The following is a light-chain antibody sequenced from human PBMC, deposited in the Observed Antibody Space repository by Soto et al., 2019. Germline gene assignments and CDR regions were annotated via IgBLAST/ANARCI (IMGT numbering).Light chain of an antibody. CDR1: HNIFIW. CDR3: QQYNSYRWT. J-gene: IGKJ1*01. CDR2: DAS. V-gene: IGKV1-5*01. Sequence: DIQMTQSPSTLSASVGDTVTITCRASHNIFIWLAWYQHKPGKAPKLLIFDASSLHAGVPSRFSGSKSGTEFTLTIRSLQPDDFATYYCQQYNSYRWTFGQGTKVEIK.